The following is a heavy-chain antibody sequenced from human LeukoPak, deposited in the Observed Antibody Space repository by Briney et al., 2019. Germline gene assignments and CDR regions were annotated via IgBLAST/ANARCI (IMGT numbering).Heavy chain of an antibody. Sequence: PSQSLSLTCTVSGGSISSGGYFWSWIRQHPGKDLEWIGLIYDTGSTYYNPSLKSRVAMSLDTSKNQFSLKLSSVTAADTAVYYCARAARGYLYHFDYWGQGTLVTVSS. J-gene: IGHJ4*02. CDR2: IYDTGST. D-gene: IGHD3-22*01. CDR1: GGSISSGGYF. CDR3: ARAARGYLYHFDY. V-gene: IGHV4-31*03.